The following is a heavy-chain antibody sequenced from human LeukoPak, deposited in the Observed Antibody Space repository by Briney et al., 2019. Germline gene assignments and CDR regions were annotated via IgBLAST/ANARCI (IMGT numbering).Heavy chain of an antibody. CDR3: ARDKGLAVAGTYYYYGMDV. CDR2: ISGAGIDT. Sequence: GGSLILSCAASGFTFSSYAMIWVRQAPGRGLEWVSSISGAGIDTYYADSVKGRFTISRDNSKNTLYLQMNSLRAEDTAVYYCARDKGLAVAGTYYYYGMDVWGRGTTVTVSS. D-gene: IGHD6-19*01. CDR1: GFTFSSYA. V-gene: IGHV3-23*01. J-gene: IGHJ6*02.